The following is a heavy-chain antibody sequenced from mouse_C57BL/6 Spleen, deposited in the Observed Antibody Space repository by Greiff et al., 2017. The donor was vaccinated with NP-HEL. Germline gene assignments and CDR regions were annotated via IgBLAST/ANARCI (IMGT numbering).Heavy chain of an antibody. CDR3: ARLRPYSNYAMDY. D-gene: IGHD2-5*01. V-gene: IGHV5-17*01. CDR2: ISSGSSTI. J-gene: IGHJ4*01. Sequence: EVQLVESGGGLVKPGGSLKLSCAASGFTFSDYGMHWVRQAPEKGLEWVAYISSGSSTIYYADTVKGRFTISRDNAKNTLCLQMTSLRSEDTAMYYCARLRPYSNYAMDYWGQGTSVTVSS. CDR1: GFTFSDYG.